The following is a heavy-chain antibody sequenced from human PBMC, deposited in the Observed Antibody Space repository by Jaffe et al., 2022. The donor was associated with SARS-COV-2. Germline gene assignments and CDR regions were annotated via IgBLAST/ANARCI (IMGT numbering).Heavy chain of an antibody. CDR2: IYTSGST. CDR3: ARVSRLKAPDYYYGMDV. CDR1: GGSISSGSYY. J-gene: IGHJ6*02. V-gene: IGHV4-61*02. Sequence: QVQLQESGPGLVKPSQTLSLTCTVSGGSISSGSYYWSWIRQPAGKGLEWIGRIYTSGSTNYNPSLKSRVTISVDTSKNQFSLKLSSVTAADTAVYYCARVSRLKAPDYYYGMDVWGQGTTVTVSS. D-gene: IGHD3-22*01.